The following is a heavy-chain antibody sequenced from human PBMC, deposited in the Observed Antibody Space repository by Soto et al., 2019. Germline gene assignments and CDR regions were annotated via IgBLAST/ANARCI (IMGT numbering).Heavy chain of an antibody. J-gene: IGHJ4*02. CDR1: GFTFSSYA. CDR3: ARDWGVYQSDVKRFIPSLDS. V-gene: IGHV3-23*01. Sequence: GWSLRLSCAASGFTFSSYAMSWVRQAPGNGLEWVSFIRGTGGSTYYADSVKGRFTISRDNAKNSLYLQMNSLRDEGTAVYYCARDWGVYQSDVKRFIPSLDSWGQGAQVTVSS. D-gene: IGHD3-16*01. CDR2: IRGTGGST.